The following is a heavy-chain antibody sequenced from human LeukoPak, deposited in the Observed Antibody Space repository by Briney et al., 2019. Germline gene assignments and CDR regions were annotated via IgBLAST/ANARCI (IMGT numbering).Heavy chain of an antibody. V-gene: IGHV4-59*01. Sequence: SETLSLICTVSGGSISSYYWSWIRQPPGKGLEWIGYIYYSGSTNYNPSLKSRVTISVDTSKNQSSLKLSSVTAADTAVYYCTRGSIAYYYMDVWGKGTTVTISS. D-gene: IGHD3-22*01. CDR1: GGSISSYY. CDR3: TRGSIAYYYMDV. J-gene: IGHJ6*03. CDR2: IYYSGST.